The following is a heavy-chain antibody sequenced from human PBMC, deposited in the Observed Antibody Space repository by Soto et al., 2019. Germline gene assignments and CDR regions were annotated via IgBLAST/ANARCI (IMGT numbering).Heavy chain of an antibody. CDR1: GFTFSSYG. J-gene: IGHJ4*02. Sequence: GGSLRLSCAASGFTFSSYGMHWVRQAPGKGLEWVAVISYDGSNKYYADSVKGRFTISRDNSKNTLYLQMNSLRAEDTAVYYCAKEAIAARHFDYWGQGTLVTVSS. CDR2: ISYDGSNK. CDR3: AKEAIAARHFDY. D-gene: IGHD6-6*01. V-gene: IGHV3-30*18.